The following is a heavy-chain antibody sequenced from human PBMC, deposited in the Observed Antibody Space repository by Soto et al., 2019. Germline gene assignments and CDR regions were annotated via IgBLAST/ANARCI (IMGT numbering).Heavy chain of an antibody. Sequence: RRLSCEASGFTFTMYWMHWVRQAPGKGLVWVSRVNSDGTGTTYADSVKGRFTISRDNSKSTLHLEMNSLRPEDTAVYYCAKDQDNTDQYWIFDLWGRGXPVTVSS. CDR2: VNSDGTGT. V-gene: IGHV3-74*01. J-gene: IGHJ2*01. D-gene: IGHD2-8*02. CDR1: GFTFTMYW. CDR3: AKDQDNTDQYWIFDL.